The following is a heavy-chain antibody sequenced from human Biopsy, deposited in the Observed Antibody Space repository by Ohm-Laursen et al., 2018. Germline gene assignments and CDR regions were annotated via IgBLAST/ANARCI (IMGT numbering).Heavy chain of an antibody. J-gene: IGHJ3*01. D-gene: IGHD3-22*01. CDR1: GGSFTGHY. V-gene: IGHV4-4*07. CDR2: IYPGGST. CDR3: ASVVLGPTNDAFDL. Sequence: GTLSLTCTVSGGSFTGHYWTWIRQPAGKGLEWIGRIYPGGSTNYNPSLKSRVTMSVDTSKKQLSLRLRSVTAADTAMYYCASVVLGPTNDAFDLWGQGTMVVVSS.